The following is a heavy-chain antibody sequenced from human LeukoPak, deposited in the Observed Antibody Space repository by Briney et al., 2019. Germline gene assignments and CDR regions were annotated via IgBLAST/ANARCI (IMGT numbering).Heavy chain of an antibody. D-gene: IGHD3-3*01. Sequence: SETLSLTCTVSGGSISSSSYYWGWIRQPPGKGLEWIGSIYYSGSTYYNPSLKSRVTISVDTSKNQFSLKLSSVTAAGTAVYYCASSRHYDFWSGYYEIYFDYWGQGTLVTVSS. CDR2: IYYSGST. V-gene: IGHV4-39*01. CDR3: ASSRHYDFWSGYYEIYFDY. CDR1: GGSISSSSYY. J-gene: IGHJ4*02.